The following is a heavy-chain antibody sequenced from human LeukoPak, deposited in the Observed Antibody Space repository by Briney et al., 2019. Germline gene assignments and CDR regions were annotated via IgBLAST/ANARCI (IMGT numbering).Heavy chain of an antibody. CDR2: IYSGGST. CDR3: ARGGGYGDYNFDY. CDR1: GFTVSSNY. Sequence: GSLRLSCAASGFTVSSNYMSGVRQAPGKGLEWVSVIYSGGSTYYADSVKGRFTISRDNSKNTLYLQMNSLRAEDTAVYYCARGGGYGDYNFDYWGQGTLVTVSS. D-gene: IGHD4-17*01. V-gene: IGHV3-53*01. J-gene: IGHJ4*02.